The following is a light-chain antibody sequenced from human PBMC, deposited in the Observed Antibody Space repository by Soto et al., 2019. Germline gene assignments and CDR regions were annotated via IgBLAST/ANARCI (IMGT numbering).Light chain of an antibody. J-gene: IGLJ1*01. Sequence: QSALTQPRSVSGSPGQTVTISCTGTGNDVGAYNYVSWYQQHTGRPPKLLIYGVVRWPSGVPDRFSGSKSGNTASLTISGLQAEDEADYFCCSYAGGYTYLFGTGTKVTVL. CDR3: CSYAGGYTYL. V-gene: IGLV2-11*01. CDR1: GNDVGAYNY. CDR2: GVV.